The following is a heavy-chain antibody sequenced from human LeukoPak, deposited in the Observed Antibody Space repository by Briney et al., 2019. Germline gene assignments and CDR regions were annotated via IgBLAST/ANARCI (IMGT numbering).Heavy chain of an antibody. Sequence: PGGSLRLSCAASGLTFSSYWMHWVRQAPGKGLVWVSRINTDGSSTSYADSVKGRFTISRDNAKNTLYLQMNSLRAEDTAVYYCAKDLMVFMITFGGDWGQGTLVTVSS. V-gene: IGHV3-74*01. CDR3: AKDLMVFMITFGGD. D-gene: IGHD3-16*01. CDR2: INTDGSST. CDR1: GLTFSSYW. J-gene: IGHJ4*02.